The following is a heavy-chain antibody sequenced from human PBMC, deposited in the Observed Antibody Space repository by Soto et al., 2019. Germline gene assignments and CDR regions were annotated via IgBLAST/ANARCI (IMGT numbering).Heavy chain of an antibody. CDR1: GYSFTSYW. CDR2: IYPGDSDT. Sequence: GESLKISCNGSGYSFTSYWIGWVRQMPGKGLEWMGIIYPGDSDTRYSPSFQGQVTISADKSISTAYLQWSSLKASDTAMYYCARSSGYSSSWYSYYYYGMDVWGQGTTVTVSS. CDR3: ARSSGYSSSWYSYYYYGMDV. V-gene: IGHV5-51*01. J-gene: IGHJ6*02. D-gene: IGHD6-13*01.